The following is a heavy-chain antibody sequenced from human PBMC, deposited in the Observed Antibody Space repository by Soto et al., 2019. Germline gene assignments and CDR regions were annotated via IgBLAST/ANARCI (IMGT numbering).Heavy chain of an antibody. J-gene: IGHJ6*02. CDR3: VRLRAVKLYSPPNHHYSEMDV. D-gene: IGHD2-21*01. CDR1: GYIFSRYW. V-gene: IGHV5-51*01. CDR2: VYPTDSNT. Sequence: GESLKISCEGSGYIFSRYWVGWVRQMPGKGLEWMGVVYPTDSNTRYSPSFQGQVTISADKSTSTAYLRWSSLKASDTAVYYCVRLRAVKLYSPPNHHYSEMDVWGQGTKVTVSS.